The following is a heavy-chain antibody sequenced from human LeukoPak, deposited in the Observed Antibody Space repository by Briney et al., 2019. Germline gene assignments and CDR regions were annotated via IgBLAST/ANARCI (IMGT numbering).Heavy chain of an antibody. Sequence: PSETLSLTCTVSGGSISSYYWSWIRPPAGKGLEWIGRIYTSGSTNYNPSLKSRVTMSVDTSKNQFSLKLSSVTAADTAVYYCARSLDIAAAGTIGDLYWGQGTLVTVSS. J-gene: IGHJ4*02. CDR3: ARSLDIAAAGTIGDLY. V-gene: IGHV4-4*07. D-gene: IGHD6-13*01. CDR1: GGSISSYY. CDR2: IYTSGST.